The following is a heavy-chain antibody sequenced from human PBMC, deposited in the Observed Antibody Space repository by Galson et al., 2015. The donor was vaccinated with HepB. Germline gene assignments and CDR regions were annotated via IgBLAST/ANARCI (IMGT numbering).Heavy chain of an antibody. CDR3: AKVYEQQFIDY. CDR1: GFSFSDYG. CDR2: ISYDGSNK. Sequence: SLRLSCAASGFSFSDYGIHWVRQAPGKGLEWVAVISYDGSNKYYAVSVRGRFTISRDNSKSTVYLQMNSLRAEDTAVYYCAKVYEQQFIDYWGQGTLVTVSS. D-gene: IGHD6-13*01. J-gene: IGHJ4*02. V-gene: IGHV3-30*18.